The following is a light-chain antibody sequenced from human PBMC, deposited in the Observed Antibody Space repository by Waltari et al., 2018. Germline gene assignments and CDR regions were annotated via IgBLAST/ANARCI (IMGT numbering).Light chain of an antibody. CDR1: SFNIGSHV. V-gene: IGLV1-44*01. CDR3: STWDDSLSGVV. CDR2: SDY. Sequence: QSVLTQPPSASGAPGQRVTISCSGSSFNIGSHVVNWYQQLPGAAPKLLIYSDYQRPSGVPDRFSGSKSGTSASLAISALQSEDETEYYCSTWDDSLSGVVFGVGTKLTVL. J-gene: IGLJ3*02.